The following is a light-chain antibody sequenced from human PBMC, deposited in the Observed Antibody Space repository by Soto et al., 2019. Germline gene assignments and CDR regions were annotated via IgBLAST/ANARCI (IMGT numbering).Light chain of an antibody. Sequence: DIVMTQSPDSLAVSLGERATINCKSSQSLLYNSNKKTDLVWYQQKPGQPPKLLISWASTREPGVPERFSGSGSGTDFTLTISSLQAEDVAVYYCQQFYNTPYTFGQGTKLEIK. CDR3: QQFYNTPYT. V-gene: IGKV4-1*01. J-gene: IGKJ2*01. CDR2: WAS. CDR1: QSLLYNSNKKTD.